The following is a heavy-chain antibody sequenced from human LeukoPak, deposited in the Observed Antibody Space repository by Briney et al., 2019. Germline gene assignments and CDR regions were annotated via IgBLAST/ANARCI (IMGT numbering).Heavy chain of an antibody. D-gene: IGHD3-10*01. J-gene: IGHJ3*02. CDR3: ARDLPTYYYGSGSYGAFDI. Sequence: GGSLRLSCAASGFTFSSYSMNWVRQAPGKGLVWVSRINSDGSSTSYADSVKGRFTISRDNAKNTLYLQMNSLRAEDTAVYYCARDLPTYYYGSGSYGAFDIWGQGTMVTVSS. V-gene: IGHV3-74*01. CDR2: INSDGSST. CDR1: GFTFSSYS.